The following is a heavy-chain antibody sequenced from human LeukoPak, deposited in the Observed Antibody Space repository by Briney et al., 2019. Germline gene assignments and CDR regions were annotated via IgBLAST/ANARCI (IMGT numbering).Heavy chain of an antibody. Sequence: PSETLSLTCTVSGGSISSYYWSWIRQPPGKGLEWIGYIYYSGSTNYNPSLKSRVTISVDTSKNQFSLKLSSVTAADTAVYYCARRVGLWGPGSSLHYYYYYMDVWGKGTTVTVSS. CDR1: GGSISSYY. CDR3: ARRVGLWGPGSSLHYYYYYMDV. D-gene: IGHD3-10*01. J-gene: IGHJ6*03. V-gene: IGHV4-59*01. CDR2: IYYSGST.